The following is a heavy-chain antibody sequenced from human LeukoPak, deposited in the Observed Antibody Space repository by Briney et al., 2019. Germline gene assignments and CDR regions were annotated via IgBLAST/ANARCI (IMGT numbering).Heavy chain of an antibody. D-gene: IGHD3-16*01. CDR1: GFTVSSNY. J-gene: IGHJ3*02. CDR2: IYSGGST. CDR3: AREVGGSAFDI. Sequence: GSLRLSCAASGFTVSSNYMSWVRQAPGKGLEWVSIIYSGGSTYYADSVKGRFTISRHNSKNTLYLQMNSLRAEDTAVYYCAREVGGSAFDIWGQGTMVTVSS. V-gene: IGHV3-53*04.